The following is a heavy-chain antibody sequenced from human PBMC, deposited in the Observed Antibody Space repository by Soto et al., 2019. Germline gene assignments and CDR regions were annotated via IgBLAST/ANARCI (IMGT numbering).Heavy chain of an antibody. CDR2: IYYSGST. CDR1: GGSVSSGSHY. V-gene: IGHV4-61*01. D-gene: IGHD5-18*01. J-gene: IGHJ4*02. Sequence: QVQLQESGPGLVKPSETLSLTCTVSGGSVSSGSHYWSWIRQPPGKGLEWIGYIYYSGSTNYNPSLKXXVXIQXDTSKNQFSLKLSSVTAADTAVYYCARVATAMVDYWGQGTLVTVSS. CDR3: ARVATAMVDY.